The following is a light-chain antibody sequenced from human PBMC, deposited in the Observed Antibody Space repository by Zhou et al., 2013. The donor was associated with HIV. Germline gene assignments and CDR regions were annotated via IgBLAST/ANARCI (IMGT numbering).Light chain of an antibody. Sequence: DIVLSQSPGTLSLSPGESTTLSCRASQSISSNLAWYQQKPGQAPRLLIYGASTRATGIPARFSGSGSGTEFTLTIRSLQSEDFAVYYCQQYGSSPLYTFGQGTKLEIK. CDR1: QSISSN. CDR3: QQYGSSPLYT. CDR2: GAS. V-gene: IGKV3-15*01. J-gene: IGKJ2*01.